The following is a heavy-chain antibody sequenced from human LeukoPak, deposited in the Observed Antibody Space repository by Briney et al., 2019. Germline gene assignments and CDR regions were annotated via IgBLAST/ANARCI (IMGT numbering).Heavy chain of an antibody. CDR2: INHSGST. J-gene: IGHJ3*02. V-gene: IGHV4-34*01. CDR1: GGSFSGYY. CDR3: ATRHVLRYFDWLLGDAFDI. Sequence: PSETLSLTCAVYGGSFSGYYWSWIRQPPGKGLEWIGEINHSGSTNYNPSLKSRVTISVDTSKNQFSLKLSSVTAADTAVYYCATRHVLRYFDWLLGDAFDIWGQGTMVTVSS. D-gene: IGHD3-9*01.